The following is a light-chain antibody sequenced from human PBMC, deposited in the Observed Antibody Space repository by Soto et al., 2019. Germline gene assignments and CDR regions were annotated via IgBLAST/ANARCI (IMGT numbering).Light chain of an antibody. CDR2: KVS. Sequence: QSVLTQPASVSGSPGQSITISCTGTSSDVGGSKYVSWYQQYPGKVPKLLINKVSNRPSGVSNRFSGSKSGNTASLTISGLLAEDDADYFCTSSTSDSLYVFGSGTKVTVL. J-gene: IGLJ1*01. CDR1: SSDVGGSKY. CDR3: TSSTSDSLYV. V-gene: IGLV2-14*01.